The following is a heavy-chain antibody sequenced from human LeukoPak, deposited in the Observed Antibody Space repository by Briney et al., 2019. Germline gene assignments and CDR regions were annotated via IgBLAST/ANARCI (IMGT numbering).Heavy chain of an antibody. CDR2: IYYSGST. J-gene: IGHJ4*02. Sequence: SETLSLTCTVSGGSISSSSYYWGWIRQPPGKGLEWIGSIYYSGSTYYNPSLKSRVTISVDRSKNQFSLKLSSVTAADTAVYYCARDDIVGATTDYWGQGTLVTVSS. D-gene: IGHD1-26*01. V-gene: IGHV4-39*07. CDR3: ARDDIVGATTDY. CDR1: GGSISSSSYY.